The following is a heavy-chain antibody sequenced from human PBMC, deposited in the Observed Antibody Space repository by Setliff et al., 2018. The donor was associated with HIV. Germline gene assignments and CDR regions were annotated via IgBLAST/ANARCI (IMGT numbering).Heavy chain of an antibody. J-gene: IGHJ4*02. CDR3: ARGGSGSPFDY. V-gene: IGHV4-59*08. CDR1: GGSIRSYY. CDR2: IYYSGST. D-gene: IGHD1-26*01. Sequence: SETLSLTCTVSGGSIRSYYWSWIRQPPGKGLEWIGYIYYSGSTNYNPSLKSRVTISVDTSKNQFSLKLSSVTAADTAVYYCARGGSGSPFDYWGQGTLVTVSS.